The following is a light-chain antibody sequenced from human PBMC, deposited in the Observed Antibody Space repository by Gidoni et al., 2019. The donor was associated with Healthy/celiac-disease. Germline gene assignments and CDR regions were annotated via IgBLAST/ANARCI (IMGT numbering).Light chain of an antibody. V-gene: IGKV3-11*01. CDR2: DAP. CDR1: QSVSSY. J-gene: IGKJ4*01. Sequence: ETVLTQFPSTLSVSPGERATLSCRASQSVSSYLAWYQQKPGQAPRLLIYDAPDRSTGIPPRFSGSGSGTDFTLTISSLEPEDFAVYYCQHRSNWPLTFGGGTKVEIK. CDR3: QHRSNWPLT.